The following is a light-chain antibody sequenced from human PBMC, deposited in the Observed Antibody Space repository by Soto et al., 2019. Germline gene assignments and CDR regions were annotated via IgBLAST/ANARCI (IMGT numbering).Light chain of an antibody. Sequence: EIVLTQSPGTLSLSPGERATLSCRASQSISSSRYVAWYQQKPGQAPRLLIYDSSIRATGIPDRFSGSGSGTDFTLTISRLEPEDFAVYFCQQYGRPPKTFGLGTKVEIK. CDR2: DSS. J-gene: IGKJ1*01. V-gene: IGKV3-20*01. CDR3: QQYGRPPKT. CDR1: QSISSSRY.